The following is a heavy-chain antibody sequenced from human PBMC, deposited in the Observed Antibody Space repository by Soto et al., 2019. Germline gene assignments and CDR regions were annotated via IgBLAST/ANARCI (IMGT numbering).Heavy chain of an antibody. CDR2: IKQDGSEK. J-gene: IGHJ5*02. D-gene: IGHD6-13*01. V-gene: IGHV3-7*05. CDR1: GFTFSSYW. CDR3: ARGSHYSSSWYNWFDP. Sequence: GGSLRLSCAASGFTFSSYWMSWVRQAPGKGLEWVANIKQDGSEKYYVDSVKGRFTISRDNAKNSLYLQMNSLRAEDTAVYYCARGSHYSSSWYNWFDPWGQGTLVTVSS.